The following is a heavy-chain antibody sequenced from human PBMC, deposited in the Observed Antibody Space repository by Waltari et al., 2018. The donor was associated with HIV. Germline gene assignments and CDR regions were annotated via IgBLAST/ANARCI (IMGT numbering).Heavy chain of an antibody. D-gene: IGHD1-26*01. CDR3: ARGGIVGATMGWFDP. Sequence: QVQLVQSGAEVKKPGASVKVSCTASGYTFTGYYMPWLRQAPGQGLEWMGWINPNSGGTNYAQKFQGWVTMTRDTSISTAYMELSRLRSDDTAVYYCARGGIVGATMGWFDPWGQGTLVTVSS. V-gene: IGHV1-2*04. CDR2: INPNSGGT. CDR1: GYTFTGYY. J-gene: IGHJ5*02.